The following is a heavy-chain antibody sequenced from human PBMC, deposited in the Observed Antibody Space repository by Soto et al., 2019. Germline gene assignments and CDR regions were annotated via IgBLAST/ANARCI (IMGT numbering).Heavy chain of an antibody. CDR2: ISYDGSNK. CDR1: GFTFSSYA. Sequence: PGGSLRLSCAASGFTFSSYAMHWVRQAPGKGLEWVAVISYDGSNKYYADSVKGRFTISRHNSKNTLYLQMNSLRAEDTAVYYCARVSGWYDWDYYGMDVWGQGTTVTVSS. CDR3: ARVSGWYDWDYYGMDV. D-gene: IGHD6-19*01. V-gene: IGHV3-30-3*01. J-gene: IGHJ6*02.